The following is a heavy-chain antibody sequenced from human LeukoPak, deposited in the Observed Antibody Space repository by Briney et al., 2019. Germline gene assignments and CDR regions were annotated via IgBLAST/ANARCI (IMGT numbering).Heavy chain of an antibody. CDR3: ARDDLYYNDSSGHSDAFDL. J-gene: IGHJ3*01. CDR2: INHSGGT. Sequence: PSETLSLTCAVLRGSFSGYYWNWSRQSPGKGLEWIGEINHSGGTHYSPSLKSRVTISLDTSKNQFSLRLSSVTAADTAVYYCARDDLYYNDSSGHSDAFDLWGQGTMVTISS. V-gene: IGHV4-34*01. D-gene: IGHD3-22*01. CDR1: RGSFSGYY.